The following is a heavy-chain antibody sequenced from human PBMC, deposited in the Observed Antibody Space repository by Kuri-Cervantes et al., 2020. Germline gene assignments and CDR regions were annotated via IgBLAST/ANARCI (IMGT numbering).Heavy chain of an antibody. D-gene: IGHD3-10*01. V-gene: IGHV3-53*01. CDR3: AKRAGGDWFDP. CDR1: GFTFDDYG. Sequence: GESLKISCAASGFTFDDYGMSWVRQAPGKGLEWVSVIYSGGSTYYADSVKGRFTISRDNSKNTLYLQLNSLRAEDTAVYYCAKRAGGDWFDPWGQGTLVTVSS. CDR2: IYSGGST. J-gene: IGHJ5*02.